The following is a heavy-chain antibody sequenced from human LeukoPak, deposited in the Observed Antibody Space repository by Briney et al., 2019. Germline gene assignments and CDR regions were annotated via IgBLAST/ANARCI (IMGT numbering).Heavy chain of an antibody. V-gene: IGHV4-39*01. J-gene: IGHJ6*03. CDR1: GGSISSSSYY. CDR3: ARKGYCSGGSCYGWAYYYYMDV. CDR2: IYYSGST. Sequence: PSETLSLTCTVSGGSISSSSYYWGWIRQPPGKGLEWIGSIYYSGSTYYNPSLKRRFTISVDASKTQFSLKLSSVTAADTAVYYCARKGYCSGGSCYGWAYYYYMDVWGKGTTVTVSS. D-gene: IGHD2-15*01.